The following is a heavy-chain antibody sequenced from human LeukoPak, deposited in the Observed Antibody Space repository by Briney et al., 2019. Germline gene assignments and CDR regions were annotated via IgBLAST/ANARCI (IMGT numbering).Heavy chain of an antibody. J-gene: IGHJ4*02. V-gene: IGHV4-30-4*01. CDR1: GGSISSGDYY. CDR3: ARVAYGENFDY. D-gene: IGHD4-17*01. CDR2: IYYSGST. Sequence: SETLSLTCTVSGGSISSGDYYWSWIRQPPGKGLEWIGYIYYSGSTYYNPSLKSRVTISVDTSKNQFSLKLGSVTAADTAVYYCARVAYGENFDYWGQGTLVTVSS.